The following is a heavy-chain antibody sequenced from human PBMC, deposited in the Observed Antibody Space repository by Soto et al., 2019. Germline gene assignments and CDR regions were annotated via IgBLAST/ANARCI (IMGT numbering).Heavy chain of an antibody. CDR2: IYDGGTT. J-gene: IGHJ4*02. CDR1: GGSISSAAYC. V-gene: IGHV4-30-4*01. Sequence: SETLSLTCTVSGGSISSAAYCWSWIRQSPYKGLEWIGHIYDGGTTYSSPSLKGRVTISADTSETQFSLKLNSVSAADTAVYYCARGPSGDKVDYWGQGIQVTVSS. D-gene: IGHD7-27*01. CDR3: ARGPSGDKVDY.